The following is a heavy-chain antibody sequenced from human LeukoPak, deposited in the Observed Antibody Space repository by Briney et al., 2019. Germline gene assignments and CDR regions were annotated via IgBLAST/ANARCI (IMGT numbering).Heavy chain of an antibody. D-gene: IGHD6-19*01. CDR1: GYTFTGYY. CDR2: INPNSGGT. CDR3: ARVVSGWYKAIDY. V-gene: IGHV1-2*02. J-gene: IGHJ4*02. Sequence: GASVKVSCKASGYTFTGYYMHWVRQAPGQGLEWMGWINPNSGGTNYAQKFQGRVTMTRDTSISTAYMELSRLRSDDTAVYYCARVVSGWYKAIDYWGQGTLVTVSS.